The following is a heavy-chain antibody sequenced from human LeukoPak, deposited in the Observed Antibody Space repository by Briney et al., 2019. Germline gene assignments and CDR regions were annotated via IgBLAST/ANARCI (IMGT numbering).Heavy chain of an antibody. CDR2: VSSRSSYI. D-gene: IGHD1-26*01. CDR3: ARELVGPTAYDY. CDR1: GFTFSSYT. Sequence: GGSLRLSCAASGFTFSSYTMNWVRQAPGKGLEWVSYVSSRSSYIYYADSVRGRFTISRDNAKNSLYLQMDSLRAEDTAVYYCARELVGPTAYDYWGQGTLVTVSS. V-gene: IGHV3-21*01. J-gene: IGHJ4*02.